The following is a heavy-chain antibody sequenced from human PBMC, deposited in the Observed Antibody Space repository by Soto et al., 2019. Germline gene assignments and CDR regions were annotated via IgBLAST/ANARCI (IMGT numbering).Heavy chain of an antibody. D-gene: IGHD2-21*02. V-gene: IGHV4-31*03. Sequence: PSETLSLTCTVSGGSISSGGYYWSWIRQHPGKGLEWIGYIYYSGSTYYNPSLKSRVTISVDTSKNQLSLKLSSVTAADTAVYYCARVNCGGDCYIFDYWGQGTLVTVSS. CDR2: IYYSGST. CDR3: ARVNCGGDCYIFDY. CDR1: GGSISSGGYY. J-gene: IGHJ4*02.